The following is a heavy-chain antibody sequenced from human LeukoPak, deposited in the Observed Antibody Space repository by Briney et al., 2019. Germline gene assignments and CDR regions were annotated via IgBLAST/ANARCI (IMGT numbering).Heavy chain of an antibody. CDR1: GFTFSSYA. CDR3: AREIAVAGNGNFDY. J-gene: IGHJ4*02. CDR2: ISYDGSNK. Sequence: GGSLRLSCAASGFTFSSYAMHWVRQAPGKGLEWVAVISYDGSNKYYADSVKGRFTISRDNSKNTLYLQMNSLRAEDTAVYYCAREIAVAGNGNFDYWGQGTLVTVSS. V-gene: IGHV3-30-3*01. D-gene: IGHD6-19*01.